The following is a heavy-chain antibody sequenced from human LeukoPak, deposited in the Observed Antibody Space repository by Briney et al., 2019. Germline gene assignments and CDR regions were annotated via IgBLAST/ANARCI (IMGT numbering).Heavy chain of an antibody. J-gene: IGHJ6*03. D-gene: IGHD3-3*01. Sequence: SETLSLTCTVSGGSISSGGYYWSWIRQPPGKGLEWIGYTYHSGSTYYNPSLKSRVTISVDRSKNQFSLKLSSVTAADTAVYYCARVEFSYYMDVWGKGTTVTVSS. CDR2: TYHSGST. V-gene: IGHV4-30-2*01. CDR1: GGSISSGGYY. CDR3: ARVEFSYYMDV.